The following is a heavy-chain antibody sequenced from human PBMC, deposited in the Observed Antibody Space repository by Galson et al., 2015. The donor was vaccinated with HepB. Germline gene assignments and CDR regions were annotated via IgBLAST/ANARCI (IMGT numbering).Heavy chain of an antibody. V-gene: IGHV3-21*01. CDR3: ARDAGRYSSGPRDYYFDY. CDR1: RFTFSSYS. Sequence: SLRLSCAASRFTFSSYSMNWVRQAPGKGLEWVSSISSSSSYIYYADSVKGRFTISRDNAKNSLYLQMNSLRAEYTAVYYCARDAGRYSSGPRDYYFDYWGQGTLVTVSS. D-gene: IGHD6-19*01. J-gene: IGHJ4*02. CDR2: ISSSSSYI.